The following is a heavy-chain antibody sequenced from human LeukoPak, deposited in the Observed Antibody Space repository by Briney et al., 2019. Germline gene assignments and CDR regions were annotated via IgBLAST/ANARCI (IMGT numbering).Heavy chain of an antibody. J-gene: IGHJ5*02. Sequence: GASVKVSCKASGYSFINHYIHWVRQAPGQGLEWMGVMNPGSDYTTYARKFQGRVTMTNDTSTSTVYMELSSLKSEDTAVYYCTKAASGSSSVNWFDPWGQGTLVTVSS. D-gene: IGHD6-6*01. CDR2: MNPGSDYT. V-gene: IGHV1-46*01. CDR3: TKAASGSSSVNWFDP. CDR1: GYSFINHY.